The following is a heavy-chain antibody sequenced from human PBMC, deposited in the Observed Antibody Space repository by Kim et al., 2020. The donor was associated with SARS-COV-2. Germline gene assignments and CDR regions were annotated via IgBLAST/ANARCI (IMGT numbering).Heavy chain of an antibody. D-gene: IGHD1-26*01. J-gene: IGHJ6*02. V-gene: IGHV5-51*01. Sequence: SPSFQGQVTISADKSISTAYLQWSSLKASDTAMYYCARQWGDYYYGMDVWGQGTTVTVSS. CDR3: ARQWGDYYYGMDV.